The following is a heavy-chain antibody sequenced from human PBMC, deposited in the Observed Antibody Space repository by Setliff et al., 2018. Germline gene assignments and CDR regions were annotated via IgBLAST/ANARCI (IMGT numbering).Heavy chain of an antibody. CDR3: AKDDGSGTYYRKDYYYMDV. CDR2: ISGSGGST. Sequence: AGGSLRLSCAASGFNPRAYAMSWIRQAPGKGLEWVSAISGSGGSTYYADSVKGRFSISRDNSKSTLYLQMNSLRVEDTALYYCAKDDGSGTYYRKDYYYMDVWGKGTTVTVSS. D-gene: IGHD3-10*01. CDR1: GFNPRAYA. J-gene: IGHJ6*03. V-gene: IGHV3-23*01.